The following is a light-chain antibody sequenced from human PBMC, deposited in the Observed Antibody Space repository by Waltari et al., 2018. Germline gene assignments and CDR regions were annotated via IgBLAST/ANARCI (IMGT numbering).Light chain of an antibody. J-gene: IGKJ1*01. CDR2: DVS. CDR3: HQYNSYPWT. CDR1: QSISSW. V-gene: IGKV1-5*01. Sequence: DIQMTQSPSPLSASVGDRVTITCRASQSISSWLAWYQQKPGKAPKLLIYDVSSLESGVPSRFSGSGSGTEFTLTISSLQPDDFETYYCHQYNSYPWTFGQGTKVEIK.